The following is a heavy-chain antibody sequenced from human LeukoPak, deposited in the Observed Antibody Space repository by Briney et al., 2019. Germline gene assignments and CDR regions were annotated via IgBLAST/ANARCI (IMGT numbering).Heavy chain of an antibody. J-gene: IGHJ3*02. V-gene: IGHV4-34*01. CDR1: GGSISSYY. Sequence: SETLSLTCTVSGGSISSYYWSWIRQPPGKGLDWIGEINHSGSTNYNPSLKSRLTISVDTSKNQFSLKLSSVTAADTAVYYCARGGATVTPDAFDIWGQGTMVTVSS. CDR3: ARGGATVTPDAFDI. D-gene: IGHD4-17*01. CDR2: INHSGST.